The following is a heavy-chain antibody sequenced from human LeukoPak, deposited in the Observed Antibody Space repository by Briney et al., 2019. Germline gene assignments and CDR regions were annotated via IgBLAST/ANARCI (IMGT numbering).Heavy chain of an antibody. V-gene: IGHV3-21*01. J-gene: IGHJ4*02. CDR1: GFTFSSYS. D-gene: IGHD3-3*01. CDR2: ISSSSSYI. CDR3: ASTIFGVVTPYY. Sequence: GGSLRLSCAASGFTFSSYSMNWVRQAPGKGLEWVSSISSSSSYIYYADSVKGRFTISRDNAKNSLYLQMNSLRAEDTAVYYCASTIFGVVTPYYWGQGTLVTVSS.